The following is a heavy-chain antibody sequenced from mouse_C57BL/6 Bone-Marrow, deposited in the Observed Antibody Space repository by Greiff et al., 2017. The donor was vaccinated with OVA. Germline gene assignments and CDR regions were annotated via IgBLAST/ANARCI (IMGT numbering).Heavy chain of an antibody. D-gene: IGHD1-1*02. J-gene: IGHJ3*01. CDR1: GFTFSDYY. Sequence: EVKLMESGGGLVQPGGSLKLSCAASGFTFSDYYMSWVRQTPEKRLEWVAYISNGGGSTYYLDTVKGRFTLSRYNAKNTLYLQISHLKSEDTAMYYCAILYGAYWGQGTLVTVSA. V-gene: IGHV5-12*01. CDR3: AILYGAY. CDR2: ISNGGGST.